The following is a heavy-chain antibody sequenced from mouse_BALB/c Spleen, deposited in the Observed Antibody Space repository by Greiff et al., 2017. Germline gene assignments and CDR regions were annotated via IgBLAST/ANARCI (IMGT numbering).Heavy chain of an antibody. CDR2: ISSGSSTI. V-gene: IGHV5-17*02. Sequence: EVKLMESGGGLVQPGGSRKLSCAASGFTFSSFGMHWVRQAPEKGLEWVAYISSGSSTIYYADTVKGRFTISRDNPKNTLFLQMTSLRSEDTAMYYCARDRGGSSLYFDYWGQGTTLTVSS. CDR3: ARDRGGSSLYFDY. J-gene: IGHJ2*01. CDR1: GFTFSSFG. D-gene: IGHD1-1*01.